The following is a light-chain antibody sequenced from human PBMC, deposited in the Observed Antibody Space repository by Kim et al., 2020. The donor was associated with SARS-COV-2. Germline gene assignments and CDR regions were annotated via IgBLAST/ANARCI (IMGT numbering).Light chain of an antibody. V-gene: IGKV3-20*01. CDR1: QSVSSNY. Sequence: SPAEMATLSCRASQSVSSNYLAWYQQKPGQAPRLLIYGASSRATGIPDRFSGSGSGTDFTLTITRLEPEDFAVYYCQQYSSSPATFGQGTKVDIK. CDR2: GAS. CDR3: QQYSSSPAT. J-gene: IGKJ1*01.